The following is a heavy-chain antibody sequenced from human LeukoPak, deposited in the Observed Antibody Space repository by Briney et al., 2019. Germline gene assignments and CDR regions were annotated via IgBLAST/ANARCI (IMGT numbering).Heavy chain of an antibody. CDR1: GFTFSSYW. CDR3: ARVDILTGYYYYYYMDV. Sequence: PGGSLRLSCAASGFTFSSYWMSWVRQAPGKGLGWVANIKQDGSEKYYVDSVKGRFTISRDNAKNSLYLQMNSLRAEDTAVYYCARVDILTGYYYYYYMDVWGKGTTVTISS. J-gene: IGHJ6*03. D-gene: IGHD3-9*01. V-gene: IGHV3-7*01. CDR2: IKQDGSEK.